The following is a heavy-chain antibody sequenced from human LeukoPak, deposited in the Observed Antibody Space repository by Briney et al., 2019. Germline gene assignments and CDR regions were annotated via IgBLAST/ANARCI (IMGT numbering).Heavy chain of an antibody. CDR1: GFTFSSYA. D-gene: IGHD2-2*01. J-gene: IGHJ4*02. Sequence: PGGSLRLSCAASGFTFSSYAMSWVRQAPGKGLEWVSAISGSGGSTYYADSVKGRFTISRDNSKNTLYLQMNSLRAEDTAVYYCAKDPRVVVVPAVTEGFDYWGQGTLVTVSS. CDR3: AKDPRVVVVPAVTEGFDY. CDR2: ISGSGGST. V-gene: IGHV3-23*01.